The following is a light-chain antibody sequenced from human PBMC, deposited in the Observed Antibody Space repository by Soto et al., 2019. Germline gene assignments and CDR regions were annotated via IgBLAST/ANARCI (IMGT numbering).Light chain of an antibody. V-gene: IGKV3D-20*02. Sequence: EIVLTQSPGTLSLSPGDRATLSCRASQSVSSSYLAWYQQIPGQTPSLLIYGASSRATGIPDRFSGSGSGTDFTLTISSLEAEDFAMYYCQQRSNWPPITFGQGTRLEIK. CDR2: GAS. CDR1: QSVSSSY. CDR3: QQRSNWPPIT. J-gene: IGKJ5*01.